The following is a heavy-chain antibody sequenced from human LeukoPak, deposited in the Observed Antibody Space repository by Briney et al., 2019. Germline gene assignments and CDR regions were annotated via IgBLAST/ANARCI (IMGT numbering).Heavy chain of an antibody. CDR2: INHSGST. J-gene: IGHJ4*02. V-gene: IGHV4-34*01. Sequence: SETLSLTCAVYGGSFSDYYWSWIRQPPGKGLEWIGEINHSGSTNYNPSLKSRVTISVDTSKNQFSLKLSSVTAADTAVYYCARGPYGSGSYSDYWGQGTLVTVSS. CDR1: GGSFSDYY. D-gene: IGHD3-10*01. CDR3: ARGPYGSGSYSDY.